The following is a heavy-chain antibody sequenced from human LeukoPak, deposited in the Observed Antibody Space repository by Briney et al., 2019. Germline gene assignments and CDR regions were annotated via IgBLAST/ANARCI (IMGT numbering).Heavy chain of an antibody. V-gene: IGHV1-69*04. CDR2: IIPIFGIA. CDR1: GGTFSSYA. J-gene: IGHJ4*02. Sequence: LVKVSCKASGGTFSSYAISWVRQAPGQGLEWMGRIIPIFGIANYAQKFQGRVTITADKSTSTAYMELSSLRSEDTAVYYCARGGPMATMSYFDYWGQGTLVTVSS. D-gene: IGHD5-24*01. CDR3: ARGGPMATMSYFDY.